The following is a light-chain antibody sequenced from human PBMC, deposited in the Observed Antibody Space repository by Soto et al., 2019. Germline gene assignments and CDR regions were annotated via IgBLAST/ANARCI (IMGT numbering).Light chain of an antibody. Sequence: QAVVTQPASVSGSPGQSITISCTGTSSDIGAYNYVSWYQQHPGKAPKLMIYDVSNRPSGVSNRFSGSKSDNTASLTISGLQAEDEADFYCSSYTSSSTLLFGGGTKVTVL. J-gene: IGLJ2*01. CDR2: DVS. CDR1: SSDIGAYNY. CDR3: SSYTSSSTLL. V-gene: IGLV2-14*01.